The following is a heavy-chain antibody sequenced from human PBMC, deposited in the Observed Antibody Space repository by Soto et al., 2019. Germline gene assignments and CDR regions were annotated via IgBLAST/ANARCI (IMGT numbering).Heavy chain of an antibody. J-gene: IGHJ6*02. CDR3: ARVVAYYDPYYYYGMDV. Sequence: EEQLVESGGGLVKPGGSLRLSCAASGFTFSSYSMNWVRQAPGKGLEWVSSISSSSTYRYYADSVKGRFTISRDNAKNSLYLQMNSLRAEDTAVYYCARVVAYYDPYYYYGMDVWGQGTTVTVSS. CDR2: ISSSSTYR. V-gene: IGHV3-21*01. D-gene: IGHD3-22*01. CDR1: GFTFSSYS.